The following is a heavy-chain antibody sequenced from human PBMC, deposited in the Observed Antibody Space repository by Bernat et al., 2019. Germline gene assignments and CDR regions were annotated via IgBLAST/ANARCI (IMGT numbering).Heavy chain of an antibody. D-gene: IGHD1-26*01. CDR3: ARDLFRGSSKAFDI. CDR1: GFSFSSYE. V-gene: IGHV3-48*03. Sequence: VQLVESGGGVVQPGESLRLSCAASGFSFSSYEMNWVRQAPGKGLEWVSYISSSGSTIYYADSVKGRFTISRDNAKNSLYLQMNSLRAEDTAVYYCARDLFRGSSKAFDIWGQGTMVTVSS. J-gene: IGHJ3*02. CDR2: ISSSGSTI.